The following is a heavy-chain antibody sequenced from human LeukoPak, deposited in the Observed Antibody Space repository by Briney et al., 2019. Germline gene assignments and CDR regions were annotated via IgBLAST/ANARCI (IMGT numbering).Heavy chain of an antibody. CDR1: GFTVSRNY. V-gene: IGHV3-66*01. J-gene: IGHJ4*02. CDR2: IYSGGST. Sequence: GGSLRLSCAASGFTVSRNYMNWIRQAPGKGLEWVSVIYSGGSTYYADSVKGRFTISRDNSKNTLYLQMNSLRAEDTAVYYCASGVRAEYYFDNWGQGTLVTVSS. D-gene: IGHD1-14*01. CDR3: ASGVRAEYYFDN.